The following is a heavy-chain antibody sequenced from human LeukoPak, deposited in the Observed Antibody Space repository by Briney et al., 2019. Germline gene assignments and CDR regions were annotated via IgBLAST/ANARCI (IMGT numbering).Heavy chain of an antibody. D-gene: IGHD5/OR15-5a*01. CDR2: IKSKTDGGAI. CDR1: GFSFTNAW. J-gene: IGHJ4*01. V-gene: IGHV3-15*01. Sequence: GGSLRLSCAASGFSFTNAWMNWVRQAPGKGLEWVGRIKSKTDGGAIHYAAPVRGRFSISRDDSINTVYLQMDSLKADDTAVYYCLTRLRSTIGVDYWGQGTLVTVSS. CDR3: LTRLRSTIGVDY.